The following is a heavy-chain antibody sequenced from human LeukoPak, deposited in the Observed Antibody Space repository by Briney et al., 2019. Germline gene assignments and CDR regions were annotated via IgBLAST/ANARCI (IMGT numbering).Heavy chain of an antibody. CDR1: GYTFTGYG. D-gene: IGHD6-13*01. CDR3: ARDSEKSKQQLDGTPWSDYYYYGTDV. V-gene: IGHV1-18*01. J-gene: IGHJ6*02. Sequence: ASVKVSCKASGYTFTGYGISWVRQAPGQGLEWMGWISAYNGNTNYAQKLQGRVTMTTDTPTSTAYMELRSLRSDDTAVYYCARDSEKSKQQLDGTPWSDYYYYGTDVWGQGTTVTVSS. CDR2: ISAYNGNT.